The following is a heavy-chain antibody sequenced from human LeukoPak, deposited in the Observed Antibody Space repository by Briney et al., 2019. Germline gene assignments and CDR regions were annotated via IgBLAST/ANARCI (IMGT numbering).Heavy chain of an antibody. CDR1: GGTFISYV. J-gene: IGHJ6*02. CDR3: ARGRGDCSSGVCYTAYFYYSMDV. CDR2: IIPIFGTA. Sequence: SVKVSCKASGGTFISYVISWVRQAPGQGLEWMGGIIPIFGTANYAQKFQDRVTITAAESTSTAYMELSSLRSEDTAVYYCARGRGDCSSGVCYTAYFYYSMDVWGQGTTVTVSS. V-gene: IGHV1-69*13. D-gene: IGHD2-8*01.